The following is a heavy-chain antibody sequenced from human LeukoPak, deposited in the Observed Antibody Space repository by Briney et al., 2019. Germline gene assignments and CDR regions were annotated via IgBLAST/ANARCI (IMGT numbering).Heavy chain of an antibody. Sequence: SETLSLTCTVSGGSISSYYWSWIRQPPGKGLEWIGYIYYSGSTNYNPSLKSRVTISVDTSKNQFSLKLSSVTAADTAVYYCARVRNNYYDSSGYYYDYWGQGTLVTVSS. D-gene: IGHD3-22*01. J-gene: IGHJ4*02. V-gene: IGHV4-59*01. CDR3: ARVRNNYYDSSGYYYDY. CDR1: GGSISSYY. CDR2: IYYSGST.